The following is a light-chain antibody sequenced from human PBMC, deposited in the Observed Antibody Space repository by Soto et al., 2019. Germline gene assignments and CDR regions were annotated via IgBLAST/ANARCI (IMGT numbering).Light chain of an antibody. V-gene: IGLV2-18*02. CDR1: SSDVGSYNR. Sequence: QSALTQPPSVSGSPGQSVTISCTGTSSDVGSYNRVSWYQQPPGTAPKLMIYEVTNRPSGVPNRFSASKSGNTASLTISGLHAEDEAYYYCTSDSSSRTWVFGGGTKLTVL. CDR3: TSDSSSRTWV. J-gene: IGLJ3*02. CDR2: EVT.